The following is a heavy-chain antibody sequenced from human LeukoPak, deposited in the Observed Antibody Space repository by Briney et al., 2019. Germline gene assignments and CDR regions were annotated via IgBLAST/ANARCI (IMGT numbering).Heavy chain of an antibody. CDR1: GFTVSSNY. Sequence: PGGSLRLSCAASGFTVSSNYMSWVRQAPGKGLEWVSVIYSGGSTYSADSVKGRFTISRDNSKNPLYLQMNSLRAEDTAVYYCAKARSHGERIDYCGQGTLVTVSS. V-gene: IGHV3-53*01. D-gene: IGHD4-17*01. J-gene: IGHJ4*02. CDR3: AKARSHGERIDY. CDR2: IYSGGST.